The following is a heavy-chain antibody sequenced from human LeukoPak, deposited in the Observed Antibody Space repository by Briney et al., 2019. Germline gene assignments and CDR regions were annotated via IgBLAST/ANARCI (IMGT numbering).Heavy chain of an antibody. CDR2: IYYSGST. J-gene: IGHJ4*02. D-gene: IGHD4-17*01. CDR1: GGSISSGDYY. Sequence: PSETLSLTCTVSGGSISSGDYYWSWTRQPPGKGLEWIGYIYYSGSTNYNPSLKSRVTISIDTSKSQFSLTLSSVTAADTAVYYCARTTVTVSHFDYWGQGTLVTVSS. CDR3: ARTTVTVSHFDY. V-gene: IGHV4-61*08.